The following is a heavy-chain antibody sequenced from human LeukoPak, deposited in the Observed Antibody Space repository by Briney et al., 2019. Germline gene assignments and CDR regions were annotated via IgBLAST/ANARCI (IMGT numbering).Heavy chain of an antibody. V-gene: IGHV4-59*01. CDR1: GGSISSYY. CDR3: ARAGNDFEPYWYFDL. D-gene: IGHD3-3*01. CDR2: IYYSGST. Sequence: PSETLSLTCTVSGGSISSYYWSWIRRPPGKGLEWIGYIYYSGSTNYNPSLESRVTISVDTSKNQFSLKLSSVTAADTAVYYCARAGNDFEPYWYFDLWGRGTLVTVSS. J-gene: IGHJ2*01.